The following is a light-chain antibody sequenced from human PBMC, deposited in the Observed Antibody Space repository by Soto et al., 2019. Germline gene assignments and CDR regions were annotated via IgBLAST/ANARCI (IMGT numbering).Light chain of an antibody. CDR3: QQRSNWYT. J-gene: IGKJ2*01. V-gene: IGKV3-11*01. CDR1: LSVYTS. Sequence: IVLTQSPASLSLSPGERATLSCRASLSVYTSLAWFQQKPGQAPRLLIYDAINRATGIPARFSGSGSGTHFTLTISSLEPEDFGVYYCQQRSNWYTFGQGTKLEIK. CDR2: DAI.